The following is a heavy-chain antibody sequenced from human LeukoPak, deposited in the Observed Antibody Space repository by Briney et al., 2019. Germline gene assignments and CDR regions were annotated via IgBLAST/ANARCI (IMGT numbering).Heavy chain of an antibody. J-gene: IGHJ4*02. CDR3: ARGQPHDYDDYGANFDY. D-gene: IGHD4-17*01. V-gene: IGHV3-21*01. CDR1: GFTFSSYS. Sequence: GGSLRLSCAASGFTFSSYSMNWVRQAPGKGLEWVSSISSSSSYIYYADSVKGRFTISRDNAKNSLYLQMNSLRAEDTAVYYCARGQPHDYDDYGANFDYWGQGTLVTVSS. CDR2: ISSSSSYI.